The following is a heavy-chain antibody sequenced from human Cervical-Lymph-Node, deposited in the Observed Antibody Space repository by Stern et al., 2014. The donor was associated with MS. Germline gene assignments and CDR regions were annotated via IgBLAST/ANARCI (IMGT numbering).Heavy chain of an antibody. Sequence: QVQLVQYGAEVTTPGSSVKVSCQASGGTFSKFPSSWVRQAPGQGLEWIGGIFPVFGTPTYAQEFRGRVTITADVSTSTVYMELSSLRSDDTAVYYCALSSETSDRWYSLGYDLWGQGTLVTVSS. V-gene: IGHV1-69*01. CDR1: GGTFSKFP. CDR2: IFPVFGTP. D-gene: IGHD6-13*01. J-gene: IGHJ5*02. CDR3: ALSSETSDRWYSLGYDL.